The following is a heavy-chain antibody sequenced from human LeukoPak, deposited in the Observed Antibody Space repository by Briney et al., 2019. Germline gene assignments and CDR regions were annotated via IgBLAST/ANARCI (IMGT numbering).Heavy chain of an antibody. Sequence: GGSLRLSCAASGFAFSGYWMHWVRQAPGKGLVWLSRINGDGYSISYADSVKGRFTISRDNAKKTLYLQMNSLRAEDTAMYYCAKGGGYRSYYFDYWGQGTLVTVSS. CDR2: INGDGYSI. V-gene: IGHV3-74*01. CDR3: AKGGGYRSYYFDY. J-gene: IGHJ4*02. CDR1: GFAFSGYW. D-gene: IGHD5-18*01.